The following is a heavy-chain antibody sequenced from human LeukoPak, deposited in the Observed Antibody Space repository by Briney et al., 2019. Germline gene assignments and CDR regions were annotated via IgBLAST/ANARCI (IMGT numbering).Heavy chain of an antibody. V-gene: IGHV1-69*06. Sequence: GSSVKVSCKASGGTFSSYAISWVRQAPGQGLEWMGGIIPIFGTANYAQKFQGRVTITADKSTSTAYMELSSLRSEDTAVYYCARGGIAVAGSYYFDYWGQGTLVTVSS. D-gene: IGHD6-19*01. CDR1: GGTFSSYA. J-gene: IGHJ4*02. CDR2: IIPIFGTA. CDR3: ARGGIAVAGSYYFDY.